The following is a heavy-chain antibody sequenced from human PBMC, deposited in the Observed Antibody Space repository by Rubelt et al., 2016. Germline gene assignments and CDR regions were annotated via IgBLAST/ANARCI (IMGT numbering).Heavy chain of an antibody. J-gene: IGHJ5*02. CDR3: AGCYGSGSYGNWFDP. CDR2: ISAYNGNT. CDR1: GYTFTSYG. V-gene: IGHV1-18*01. D-gene: IGHD3-10*01. Sequence: QVQLVQSGAEVKKPGASVKVSCKASGYTFTSYGISWVRQAPGQGLEWMGWISAYNGNTNYAQKLQGRGTMTPDTSTSTAYMELRSLRSDDTAVYYCAGCYGSGSYGNWFDPWGQGTLVTVSS.